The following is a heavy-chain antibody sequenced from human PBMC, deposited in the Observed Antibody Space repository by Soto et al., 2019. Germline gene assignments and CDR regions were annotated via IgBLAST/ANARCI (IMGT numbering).Heavy chain of an antibody. J-gene: IGHJ4*02. V-gene: IGHV3-23*01. CDR2: ISGSGGST. CDR3: AKVVGYDFWSGYYGYFDY. Sequence: LRLSCAASGFTFSSYAMSWVRQAPGKGLEWVSAISGSGGSTYYADSVKGRFTISRDNSKNTLYLQMNSLRAEDTAVYYCAKVVGYDFWSGYYGYFDYWGQGTLVTVSS. D-gene: IGHD3-3*01. CDR1: GFTFSSYA.